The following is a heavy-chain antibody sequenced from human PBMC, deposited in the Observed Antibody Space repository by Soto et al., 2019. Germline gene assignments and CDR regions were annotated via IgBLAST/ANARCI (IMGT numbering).Heavy chain of an antibody. CDR1: GGSISSNY. CDR3: VREYYDVLTGYSTFDY. CDR2: IYHSGST. J-gene: IGHJ4*02. Sequence: PSETLSLTCTVSGGSISSNYWTWIRQPPGKGLEWIGYIYHSGSTNYNPSLLSRVTISIDTSKNQFSLKLTSVTAADTAIHYCVREYYDVLTGYSTFDYWGQGTLVTVSS. V-gene: IGHV4-59*01. D-gene: IGHD3-9*01.